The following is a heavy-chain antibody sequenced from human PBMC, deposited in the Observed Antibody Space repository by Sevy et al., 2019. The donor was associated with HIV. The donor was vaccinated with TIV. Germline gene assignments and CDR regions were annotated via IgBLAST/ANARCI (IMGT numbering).Heavy chain of an antibody. D-gene: IGHD3-22*01. CDR2: MNPNSGNT. J-gene: IGHJ5*02. CDR1: GYTFTSYD. CDR3: AGGRRDYYDSSGYYPDPGDFAQAYNWFDP. Sequence: ASVKVSCKASGYTFTSYDINWVRQATGQGLEWMGWMNPNSGNTGYAQKFQGRVTMTRNTSISTAYMELSSLRSEDTAWDYCAGGRRDYYDSSGYYPDPGDFAQAYNWFDPWGQGTLVTVSS. V-gene: IGHV1-8*01.